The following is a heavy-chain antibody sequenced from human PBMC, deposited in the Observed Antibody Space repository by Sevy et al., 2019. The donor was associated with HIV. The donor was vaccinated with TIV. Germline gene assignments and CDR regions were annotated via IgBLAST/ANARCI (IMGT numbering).Heavy chain of an antibody. CDR2: ISYDGSNK. CDR1: GFSFSSYG. J-gene: IGHJ4*02. D-gene: IGHD2-2*01. V-gene: IGHV3-30*18. CDR3: AKDPGFCSSTSCSIEY. Sequence: GGSLGLSCAASGFSFSSYGMHWVRQAPGKGLEWVTVISYDGSNKYYADSVKGRFTISRDNSKNTLYLQMNSLRAEDTALYYCAKDPGFCSSTSCSIEYWGQGTLVTVSS.